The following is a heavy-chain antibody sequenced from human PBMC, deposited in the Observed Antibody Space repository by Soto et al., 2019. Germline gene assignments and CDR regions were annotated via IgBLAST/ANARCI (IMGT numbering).Heavy chain of an antibody. CDR1: GFTFSSYA. J-gene: IGHJ4*02. CDR2: VSIGDST. Sequence: GGSLRLSCAASGFTFSSYAMGWVRQGPGKGLEWVAVVSIGDSTHYADSVRGRFTISRDNSKNTLSLQMNSLTAEDTAVYLCAKRRGAGGQFDYWGQGALVTVSS. V-gene: IGHV3-23*01. D-gene: IGHD2-15*01. CDR3: AKRRGAGGQFDY.